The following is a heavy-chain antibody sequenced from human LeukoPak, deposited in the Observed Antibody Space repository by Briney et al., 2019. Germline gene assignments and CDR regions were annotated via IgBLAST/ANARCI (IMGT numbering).Heavy chain of an antibody. V-gene: IGHV3-30*04. CDR3: AKDPKDTRDYYDSSGYVD. Sequence: PGGSLRLSCAASGFTFSSYAMHWVRQAPGKGLEWVAVISYDGSNKYYADSVKGRFTISRDNSKNTLYLQMNSLRAEDTAVYYCAKDPKDTRDYYDSSGYVDWGQGTLVTVSS. J-gene: IGHJ4*02. D-gene: IGHD3-22*01. CDR1: GFTFSSYA. CDR2: ISYDGSNK.